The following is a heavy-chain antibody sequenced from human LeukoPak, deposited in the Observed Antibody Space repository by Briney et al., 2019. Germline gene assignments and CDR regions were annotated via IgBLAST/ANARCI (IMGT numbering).Heavy chain of an antibody. J-gene: IGHJ6*03. Sequence: PGGSLRLSCAASGFTFSSYEMNWVRQAPGKGLEWVSYISSSGSTIYYADSVKGRFTISRDNAKNSPYLQMNSLRAEDTAVYYCARSSYGQQLVLYYYYMDVWGKGTTVTISS. CDR2: ISSSGSTI. CDR1: GFTFSSYE. CDR3: ARSSYGQQLVLYYYYMDV. D-gene: IGHD6-13*01. V-gene: IGHV3-48*03.